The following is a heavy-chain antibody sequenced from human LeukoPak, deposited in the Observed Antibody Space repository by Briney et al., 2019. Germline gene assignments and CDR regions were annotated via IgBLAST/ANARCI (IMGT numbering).Heavy chain of an antibody. CDR3: ARYCSSTSCYYYYGMDV. J-gene: IGHJ6*02. CDR1: GFTFSSYG. CDR2: ISYDGSNK. Sequence: GRSLRLSCAASGFTFSSYGMHWVRQAPGKGLEWVAVISYDGSNKYYADSVKGRFTISRDNSKNTLYLQMNSLRAEDTAVYYCARYCSSTSCYYYYGMDVWGQGTTVTVSS. V-gene: IGHV3-30*03. D-gene: IGHD2-2*01.